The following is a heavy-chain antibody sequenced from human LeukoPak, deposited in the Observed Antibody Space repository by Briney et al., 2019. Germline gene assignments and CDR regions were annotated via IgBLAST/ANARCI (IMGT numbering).Heavy chain of an antibody. CDR2: ISSSGSTK. D-gene: IGHD4-23*01. CDR1: GFTFSDYY. CDR3: ARDRGDYGGSFDY. J-gene: IGHJ4*02. V-gene: IGHV3-11*01. Sequence: GGSLRLSCAASGFTFSDYYMSWIRQAPGKGLEWVSYISSSGSTKYYADSVKGRFTVSRDNAKNSLSLQMNSLRAEDTAVYYCARDRGDYGGSFDYWGQGTLVTVSS.